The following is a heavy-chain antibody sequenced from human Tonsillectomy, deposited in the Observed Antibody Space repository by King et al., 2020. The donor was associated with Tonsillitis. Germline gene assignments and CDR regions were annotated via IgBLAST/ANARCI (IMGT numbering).Heavy chain of an antibody. CDR1: GFTFSSYG. V-gene: IGHV3-30*18. D-gene: IGHD6-19*01. Sequence: QLVQSGGGVVQPGTSLRLSCAASGFTFSSYGMHWVRQAPGKGLEWVAIISHDGSNKYYADSVKGRFTISRDNSKNTLYLQMNSLRAEDTAVYYCAKERSGAVAGTLDCWGQGTLVTVSS. J-gene: IGHJ4*02. CDR2: ISHDGSNK. CDR3: AKERSGAVAGTLDC.